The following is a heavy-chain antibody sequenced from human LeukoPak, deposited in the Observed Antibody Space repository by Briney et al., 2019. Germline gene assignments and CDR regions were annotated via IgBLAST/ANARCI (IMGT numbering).Heavy chain of an antibody. J-gene: IGHJ4*02. D-gene: IGHD1-26*01. Sequence: ASVKVSCKASGYTFTNYDINWVRPATGQGLEWMGWMNPKSGYTGYAQKFQGRVTMTRDTSISTAYMDLGSLRSEDTAVYYCARVTGSIDYWGQGTLVTVSS. CDR3: ARVTGSIDY. CDR2: MNPKSGYT. V-gene: IGHV1-8*01. CDR1: GYTFTNYD.